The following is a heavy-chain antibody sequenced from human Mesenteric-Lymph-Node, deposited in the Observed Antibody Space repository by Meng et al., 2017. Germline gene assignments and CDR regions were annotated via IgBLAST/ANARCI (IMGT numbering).Heavy chain of an antibody. V-gene: IGHV3-74*01. CDR1: GFTFSSYW. Sequence: EVRLVESGGGLVQPGGSLRLSCVVSGFTFSSYWMHWVRQAPGKGLVWVSRVNNDGTNAVYAGSVRGRFTISRDNAENTLYLQMNSLRAEDTAVYFCARGLRGPDYWGQGTLVTVSS. J-gene: IGHJ4*02. CDR2: VNNDGTNA. D-gene: IGHD2-21*01. CDR3: ARGLRGPDY.